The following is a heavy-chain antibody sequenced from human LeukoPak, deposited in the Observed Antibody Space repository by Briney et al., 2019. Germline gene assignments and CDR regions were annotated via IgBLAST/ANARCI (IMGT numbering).Heavy chain of an antibody. V-gene: IGHV6-1*01. Sequence: QTLSLTRAISGDSVSSNSAAWNWIRKSPSRGLEWLGRTYYRSKWYNDYAVSVKSRITINPDTSKNQFSLQLNSVTPEDTAVYYCARDQYYGSGSYLSAFDIWGQGTMVTVSS. J-gene: IGHJ3*02. CDR1: GDSVSSNSAA. D-gene: IGHD3-10*01. CDR3: ARDQYYGSGSYLSAFDI. CDR2: TYYRSKWYN.